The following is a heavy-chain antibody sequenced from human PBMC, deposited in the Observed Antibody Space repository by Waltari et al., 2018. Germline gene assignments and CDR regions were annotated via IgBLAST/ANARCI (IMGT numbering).Heavy chain of an antibody. J-gene: IGHJ5*02. Sequence: QVQLQQWGAGPLKPSETLSLTCAVYGGSFSGYYWSWIRQPPGKGLEWIGEINHSGSTNYNPSLKSRVTISVDTSKNQFSLKLSSVTAADTAVYYCARGPGAAAGNCGGDCYSGNWFDPWGQGTLVTVSS. CDR2: INHSGST. CDR3: ARGPGAAAGNCGGDCYSGNWFDP. CDR1: GGSFSGYY. V-gene: IGHV4-34*01. D-gene: IGHD2-21*01.